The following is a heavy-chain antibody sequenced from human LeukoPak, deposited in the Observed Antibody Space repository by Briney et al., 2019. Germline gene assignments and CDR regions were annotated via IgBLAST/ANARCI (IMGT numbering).Heavy chain of an antibody. CDR1: GGSFSGYY. D-gene: IGHD6-6*01. CDR2: INHSGST. Sequence: SETLSLTCAVYGGSFSGYYWSWIRQPPGKGLEWIGEINHSGSTNYNPSLKSRVTISVDTSKNQLSLKLSSVTAADTAVYYCARGGDSSSSGQFNWFDPWGQGTLVTVSS. V-gene: IGHV4-34*01. J-gene: IGHJ5*02. CDR3: ARGGDSSSSGQFNWFDP.